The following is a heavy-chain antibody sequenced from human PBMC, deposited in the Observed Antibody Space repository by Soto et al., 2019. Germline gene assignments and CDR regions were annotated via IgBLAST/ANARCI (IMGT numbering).Heavy chain of an antibody. J-gene: IGHJ4*02. Sequence: GSLRLSCAASGFTFSSYGMHWVRQAPGKGLEWVAVISYDGSNKYYADSVKGRFTISRDNSKNTLYLQMNSLRAEDTAVYYCAKDPSDGYKGSYFDYWGQGTLVTVSS. D-gene: IGHD5-12*01. CDR3: AKDPSDGYKGSYFDY. CDR2: ISYDGSNK. V-gene: IGHV3-30*18. CDR1: GFTFSSYG.